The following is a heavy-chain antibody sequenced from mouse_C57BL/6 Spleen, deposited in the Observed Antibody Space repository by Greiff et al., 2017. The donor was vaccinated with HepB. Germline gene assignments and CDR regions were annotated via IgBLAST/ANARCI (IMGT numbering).Heavy chain of an antibody. J-gene: IGHJ1*03. Sequence: QVQLQQPGAELVMPGASVKLSCQASGYTFTSSWMHWVKQRPGQGLEWNGEIDPSDSYTNYTQKFKGKSTLTVDKSSSTAYMQLSSRTAEDSAVYYCARRGTTGGYFDVWGTGTTVTVSS. CDR2: IDPSDSYT. V-gene: IGHV1-69*01. CDR3: ARRGTTGGYFDV. CDR1: GYTFTSSW. D-gene: IGHD1-1*01.